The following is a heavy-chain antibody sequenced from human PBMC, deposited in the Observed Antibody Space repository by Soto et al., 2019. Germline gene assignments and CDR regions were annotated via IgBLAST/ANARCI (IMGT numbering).Heavy chain of an antibody. D-gene: IGHD2-21*02. CDR1: GGTSSNFV. Sequence: QMQLVQSGAEVKKSGSSVKVSCKASGGTSSNFVITWVRQVPGQGLEWLGGILPMFGAVKYAQKFQDRLTITADRSTNTAAMELGRLRPDDTAVYYCARPKRSGYDRGDSYYHSLDVWGHGTKVTVS. CDR2: ILPMFGAV. V-gene: IGHV1-69*06. J-gene: IGHJ6*02. CDR3: ARPKRSGYDRGDSYYHSLDV.